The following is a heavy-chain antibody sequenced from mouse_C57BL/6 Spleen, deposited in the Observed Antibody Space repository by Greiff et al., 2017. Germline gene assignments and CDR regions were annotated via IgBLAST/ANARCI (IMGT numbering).Heavy chain of an antibody. J-gene: IGHJ2*01. CDR1: GYTFTDYN. Sequence: EVQLQQSGPELVKPGASVKIPCKASGYTFTDYNMDWVKQSHGKSLEWIGDINPNNGGTIYNQKFKGKATLTVDKSSSTAYMELRSLTSEETAVYYCARSYCNSYYFDYWGQGTTLTVSS. V-gene: IGHV1-18*01. CDR3: ARSYCNSYYFDY. D-gene: IGHD2-1*01. CDR2: INPNNGGT.